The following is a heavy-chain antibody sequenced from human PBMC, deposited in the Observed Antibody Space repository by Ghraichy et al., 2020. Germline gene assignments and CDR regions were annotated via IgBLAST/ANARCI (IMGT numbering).Heavy chain of an antibody. CDR3: ASIPGGY. Sequence: SETLSLTCTVSGGSISSSSYYWGWIRQPPGKGLEWIGSIYYSGSTYYNPSLKSRVTISVDTSKNQFSLKLSSVTAADTAVYYCASIPGGYWGQGTLVTVSS. CDR1: GGSISSSSYY. J-gene: IGHJ4*02. D-gene: IGHD3-16*01. V-gene: IGHV4-39*01. CDR2: IYYSGST.